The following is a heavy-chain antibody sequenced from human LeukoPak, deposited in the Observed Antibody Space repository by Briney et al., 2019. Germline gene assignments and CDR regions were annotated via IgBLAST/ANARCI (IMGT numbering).Heavy chain of an antibody. J-gene: IGHJ6*04. CDR2: ISSSGSTI. D-gene: IGHD3-10*02. CDR1: GFTFSSYE. CDR3: AELGITMIGGV. V-gene: IGHV3-48*03. Sequence: PGRSLRLSCAASGFTFSSYEVNWVRQAPGKGLEWVSYISSSGSTIYYADSVKGRFTISRDNAKNPLYLQMNSLRAEDTAVYYCAELGITMIGGVWGKGTTVTISS.